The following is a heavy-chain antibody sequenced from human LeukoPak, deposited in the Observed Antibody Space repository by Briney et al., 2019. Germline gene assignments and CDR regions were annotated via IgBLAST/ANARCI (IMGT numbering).Heavy chain of an antibody. V-gene: IGHV1-2*02. CDR2: INPNSGGT. J-gene: IGHJ4*02. CDR3: ARDRVNYYDSSGYSDY. D-gene: IGHD3-22*01. Sequence: GASVKVSCKASGYTFTGYYMHWVRQAPGQGLEWMGWINPNSGGTNYAQKFQGRVTMTRDTSISTAYMELSRLRSDDTAVYYCARDRVNYYDSSGYSDYWGQGTLVTVSS. CDR1: GYTFTGYY.